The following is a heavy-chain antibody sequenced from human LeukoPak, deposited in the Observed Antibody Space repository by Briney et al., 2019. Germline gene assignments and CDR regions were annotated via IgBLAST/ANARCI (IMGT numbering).Heavy chain of an antibody. D-gene: IGHD6-19*01. CDR2: IDIPGNT. CDR1: GFTLSNYD. Sequence: PGGSLRLSCAASGFTLSNYDMHWVRQATGKGLEWVSGIDIPGNTYYPDSVKGRFTMSRESAKNSLYLQMNSLRDGDTAVYYCARAEAGTHWFDPWGQGTLVTVSS. CDR3: ARAEAGTHWFDP. V-gene: IGHV3-13*01. J-gene: IGHJ5*02.